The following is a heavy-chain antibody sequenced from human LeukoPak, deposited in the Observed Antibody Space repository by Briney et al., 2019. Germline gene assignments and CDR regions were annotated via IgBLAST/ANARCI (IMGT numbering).Heavy chain of an antibody. CDR3: ARHEDSSGWYSYYYGMDV. V-gene: IGHV4-39*01. CDR2: IYYSGST. J-gene: IGHJ6*02. D-gene: IGHD6-19*01. Sequence: PSETLSLTCTVSGGSISSSSYYWGWIRQPPGKGLEWIGSIYYSGSTYYNPSLKSRVTISVDTSKIQFSLKLSSVTAADTAVYYCARHEDSSGWYSYYYGMDVWGQGTTVTVSS. CDR1: GGSISSSSYY.